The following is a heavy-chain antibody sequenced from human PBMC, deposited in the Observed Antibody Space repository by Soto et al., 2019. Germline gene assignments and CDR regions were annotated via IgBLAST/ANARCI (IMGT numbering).Heavy chain of an antibody. V-gene: IGHV4-39*01. CDR1: GGSISSTPYY. J-gene: IGHJ4*02. CDR2: IYYSGTT. CDR3: ARHRQYYDTSGYQQRYFDY. D-gene: IGHD3-22*01. Sequence: SSETLSLTCSVSGGSISSTPYYWGWIRQPPGKGLEWLGTIYYSGTTSYNPSLKSRVIISVDTSNNQFILKLRSVTAADTAVYYCARHRQYYDTSGYQQRYFDYWGQGTQVTVSS.